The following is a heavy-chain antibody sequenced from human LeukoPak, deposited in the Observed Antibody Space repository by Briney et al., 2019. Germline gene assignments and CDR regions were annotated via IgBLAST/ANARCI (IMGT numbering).Heavy chain of an antibody. J-gene: IGHJ5*02. CDR1: GGTFSSYA. CDR3: ARSPNPSGGTGYNWFDP. Sequence: ASVKVSCKASGGTFSSYAISWVRQAPGQGLEWMGGIIPIFGTANYAQKFQGRVTITTDESTSTAYMELSSLRPEDTAVYYCARSPNPSGGTGYNWFDPWGQGTLVTVSS. CDR2: IIPIFGTA. V-gene: IGHV1-69*05. D-gene: IGHD2-15*01.